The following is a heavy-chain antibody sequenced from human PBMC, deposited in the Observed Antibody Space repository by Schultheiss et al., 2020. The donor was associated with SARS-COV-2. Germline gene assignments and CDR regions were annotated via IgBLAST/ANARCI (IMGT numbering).Heavy chain of an antibody. CDR1: GFTFSSYG. CDR3: AKDDGRWLGRNDAFDI. CDR2: IWYDGSNK. J-gene: IGHJ3*02. Sequence: GGSLRLSCAASGFTFSSYGMHWVRQAPGKGLEWVAVIWYDGSNKYYADSVKGRFTISRDNSQNTLYLQMNSLRAEDTAVYYCAKDDGRWLGRNDAFDIWGQGTMVTVSS. D-gene: IGHD6-19*01. V-gene: IGHV3-30*02.